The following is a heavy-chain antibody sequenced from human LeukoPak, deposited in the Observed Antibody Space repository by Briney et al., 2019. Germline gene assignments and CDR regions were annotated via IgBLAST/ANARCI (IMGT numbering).Heavy chain of an antibody. CDR1: GYTFISYE. CDR3: ARGASRSFDY. CDR2: INPNSGNT. J-gene: IGHJ4*02. D-gene: IGHD6-6*01. Sequence: ASVKVSCKASGYTFISYEIHWVRQATGQGLEWMGWINPNSGNTRYVQKFQGRVTFTRDTSRGTAYMELSSLRSEDTAIYYCARGASRSFDYWGQGTLLTVSP. V-gene: IGHV1-8*03.